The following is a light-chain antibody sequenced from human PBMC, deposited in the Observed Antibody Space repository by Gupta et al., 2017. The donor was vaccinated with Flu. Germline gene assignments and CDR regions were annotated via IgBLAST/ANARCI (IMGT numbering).Light chain of an antibody. CDR1: QSVNSW. V-gene: IGKV1-5*03. CDR3: QQDNSYSS. CDR2: KAS. J-gene: IGKJ1*01. Sequence: DVQMTQSPSTLSASVGDRVTITCRAGQSVNSWLAWYQQKPGKAPKLLIYKASRWESGVPSRFSGSGYLKEFTLTSSSRQYDDFANYYVQQDNSYSSFGQGTKVVIK.